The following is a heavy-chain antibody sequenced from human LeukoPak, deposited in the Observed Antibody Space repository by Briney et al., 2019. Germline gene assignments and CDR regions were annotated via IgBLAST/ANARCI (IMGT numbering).Heavy chain of an antibody. CDR1: GGSFSGYY. CDR2: INHSGST. D-gene: IGHD3-22*01. J-gene: IGHJ6*03. V-gene: IGHV4-34*01. Sequence: PSETLSLTCAVSGGSFSGYYWSWIRQPPGKGLEWIGEINHSGSTNYNPSLKSRVTISVDTSKNQFSLKLISVTAADTAVYYCARPARRRIVVVKDYYYMDVWGKGTTVTVSS. CDR3: ARPARRRIVVVKDYYYMDV.